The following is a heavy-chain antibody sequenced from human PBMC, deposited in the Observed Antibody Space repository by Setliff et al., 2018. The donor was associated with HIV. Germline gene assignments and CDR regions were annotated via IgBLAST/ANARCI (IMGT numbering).Heavy chain of an antibody. J-gene: IGHJ6*02. CDR2: IYYSGST. CDR1: GGSISSSSYY. D-gene: IGHD4-4*01. V-gene: IGHV4-39*02. Sequence: PSETLSLTCTVSGGSISSSSYYWGWIRQPPGKGLEWIGRIYYSGSTYYNPSLTSRVTISVDTSKNQFSLKLSSVTAADTAVYYCAREEDYSNYGYYYGMDVWGQGTTVTVSS. CDR3: AREEDYSNYGYYYGMDV.